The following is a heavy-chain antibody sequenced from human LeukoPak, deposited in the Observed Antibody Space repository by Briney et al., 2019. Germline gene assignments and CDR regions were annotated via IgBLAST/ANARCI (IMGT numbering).Heavy chain of an antibody. CDR3: AREKSHYRGQDFDY. V-gene: IGHV4-59*12. CDR1: GGSISSYY. D-gene: IGHD4-11*01. Sequence: PSETLSLTCTVSGGSISSYYWSWIRQPPGKGLEWIGYIYYSGSTNYNPSLKSRVTISVDTSKNQFSLKLSSVTAADTAVYYCAREKSHYRGQDFDYWGQGTLVTVSS. J-gene: IGHJ4*02. CDR2: IYYSGST.